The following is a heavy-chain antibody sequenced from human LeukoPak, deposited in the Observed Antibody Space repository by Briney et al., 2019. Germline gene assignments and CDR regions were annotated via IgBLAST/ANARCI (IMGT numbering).Heavy chain of an antibody. D-gene: IGHD3-3*01. V-gene: IGHV4-31*03. J-gene: IGHJ4*02. CDR3: ARDNLDYDFWSGFDY. CDR2: IYYSGST. Sequence: SETLSLTCTVSGGFISSGGYYWSWIRQHPGKGLEWIGYIYYSGSTYYNPSLKSRVTISVDTSKNQFSLKLSSVTAADTAVYYCARDNLDYDFWSGFDYWGQGTLVTVSS. CDR1: GGFISSGGYY.